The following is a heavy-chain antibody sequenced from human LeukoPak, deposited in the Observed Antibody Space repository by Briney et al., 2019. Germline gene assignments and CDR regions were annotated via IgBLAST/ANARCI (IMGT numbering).Heavy chain of an antibody. D-gene: IGHD3-9*01. Sequence: SETLSLTCAVSGGSISSGGYSWSWIRQPPGKGLEWIGYIYHSGSTYYNPSLKSRVTISVDRSKNQFPLKLSSVTAADTAVYYCARAQTGIYYGMDVWGQGTTVTVSS. V-gene: IGHV4-30-2*01. CDR1: GGSISSGGYS. J-gene: IGHJ6*02. CDR2: IYHSGST. CDR3: ARAQTGIYYGMDV.